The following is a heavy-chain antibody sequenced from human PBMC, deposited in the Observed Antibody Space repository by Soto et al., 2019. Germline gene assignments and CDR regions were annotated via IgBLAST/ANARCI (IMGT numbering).Heavy chain of an antibody. V-gene: IGHV1-2*02. D-gene: IGHD3-10*01. J-gene: IGHJ5*02. CDR3: ARDPGHDYGEYYYDP. Sequence: ASVKVSCKASGYTFRDYYIHWVRQAPGQGLEWMGWINPDSGGTLYAQTFQGRVTMTRDTSIGTAYLALSSLRSDDTAVYYCARDPGHDYGEYYYDPWGQGTLVTVSS. CDR1: GYTFRDYY. CDR2: INPDSGGT.